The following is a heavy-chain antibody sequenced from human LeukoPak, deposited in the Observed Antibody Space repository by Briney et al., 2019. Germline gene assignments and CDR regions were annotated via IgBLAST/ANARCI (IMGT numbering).Heavy chain of an antibody. CDR2: IKHSGST. CDR3: AGGALRFGELLSWFDP. J-gene: IGHJ5*02. Sequence: SETLSLTCAVYGGSFSGYYWSWIRQPPGKGLEWIGEIKHSGSTNYNPSLQCRVTISVDTSQNQFSLKLSSVPAADTAVYYCAGGALRFGELLSWFDPWGQGTLVTVSS. V-gene: IGHV4-34*01. CDR1: GGSFSGYY. D-gene: IGHD3-10*01.